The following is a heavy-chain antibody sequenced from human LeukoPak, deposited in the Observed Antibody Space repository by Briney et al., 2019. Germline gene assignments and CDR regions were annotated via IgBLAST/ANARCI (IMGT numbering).Heavy chain of an antibody. J-gene: IGHJ3*01. CDR3: ARDRSGYANDAFDF. CDR1: GFSFSYYG. CDR2: LSYGGTNK. D-gene: IGHD3-3*01. V-gene: IGHV3-30*03. Sequence: TGGSLRLSCSASGFSFSYYGFHWVRQAPGKGLEWVAVLSYGGTNKYYADSVKGRFTISRDNSKNTMFLQMNSLRAEDTAVYHCARDRSGYANDAFDFWGQGTMVTVSS.